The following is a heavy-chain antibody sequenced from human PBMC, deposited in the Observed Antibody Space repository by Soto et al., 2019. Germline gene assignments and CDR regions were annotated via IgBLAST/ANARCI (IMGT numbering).Heavy chain of an antibody. D-gene: IGHD3-10*01. CDR2: INHSGST. CDR1: GGSFSGYC. J-gene: IGHJ6*02. V-gene: IGHV4-34*01. Sequence: QVQLQQWGAGLLKPSETLSLTCAVYGGSFSGYCWSWIRQPPGKGLEWIGEINHSGSTNYNPSLKSRVTISVDTSKNQFSLKLSSVTAADTAVYYCAREGYGSGSQLSYFYGMDVWGQGTTVTVSS. CDR3: AREGYGSGSQLSYFYGMDV.